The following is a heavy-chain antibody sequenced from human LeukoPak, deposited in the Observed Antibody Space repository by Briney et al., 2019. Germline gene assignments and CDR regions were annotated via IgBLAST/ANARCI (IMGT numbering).Heavy chain of an antibody. J-gene: IGHJ5*02. D-gene: IGHD3-3*01. V-gene: IGHV4-30-4*01. CDR1: GGSVSSGDYY. CDR3: ARSPDYDFWSGYPLIGFDP. CDR2: IYYSGST. Sequence: SETLSLTCTVSGGSVSSGDYYWSWIRQPPGKGLEWIGYIYYSGSTYYNPSLKSRVTISVDTSKNQFSLKLSSVTAADTAVYYCARSPDYDFWSGYPLIGFDPWGQGTLVTVSS.